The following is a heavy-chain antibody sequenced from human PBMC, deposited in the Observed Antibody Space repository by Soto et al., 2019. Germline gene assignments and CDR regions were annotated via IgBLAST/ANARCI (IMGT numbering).Heavy chain of an antibody. CDR3: AIYSSWPVYFDY. D-gene: IGHD6-13*01. J-gene: IGHJ4*02. CDR1: GYTFTSYA. V-gene: IGHV1-3*01. Sequence: ASVKVSCKASGYTFTSYAMHWVRQAPGQRLEWMGWINAGNGNTKYSQKFQGRVTITRDTSASTAYMELSSLRSEDTAVYYCAIYSSWPVYFDYWGQGTLVTVSS. CDR2: INAGNGNT.